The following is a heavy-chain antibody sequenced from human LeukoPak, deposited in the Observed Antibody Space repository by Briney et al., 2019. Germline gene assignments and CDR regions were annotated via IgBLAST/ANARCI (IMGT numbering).Heavy chain of an antibody. J-gene: IGHJ5*02. D-gene: IGHD2-2*01. CDR3: ARASGICSSTSCTWFDP. Sequence: GASVKVSCKASGGTFISYAINWVRQAPGQGLEWMGRIIPMLGTVNYAQKFQGRVTITADESTSTAYMELSSLRSEDTAVYYCARASGICSSTSCTWFDPWGQGTLVTVSS. CDR1: GGTFISYA. CDR2: IIPMLGTV. V-gene: IGHV1-69*11.